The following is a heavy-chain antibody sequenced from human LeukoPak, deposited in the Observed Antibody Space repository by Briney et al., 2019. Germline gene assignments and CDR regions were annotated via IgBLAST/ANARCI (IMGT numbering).Heavy chain of an antibody. CDR2: IYTSGST. Sequence: SETLSLTCTVSGGSISSYYWSWIRQPPGKGLEWIGYIYTSGSTNYNPSLKSRVTISVDTSKNQFSLKLSSVTAADTAVYYCARGSGPHWYNWNYFDHWGQGTLVTVSS. V-gene: IGHV4-4*09. CDR1: GGSISSYY. D-gene: IGHD1-20*01. J-gene: IGHJ4*02. CDR3: ARGSGPHWYNWNYFDH.